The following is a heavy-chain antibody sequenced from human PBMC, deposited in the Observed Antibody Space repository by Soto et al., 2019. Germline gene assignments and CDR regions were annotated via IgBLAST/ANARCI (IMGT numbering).Heavy chain of an antibody. CDR1: GYTFASYA. Sequence: QVQLVQSGAEVKKPGASVKVSCKASGYTFASYAISWVRQAPGHGLEWMGWISAYNGNTNYAHKLQGRVTMTTDTSTSSAYMELSSLRSDDTAVYYCAKYSPPPREWGQGTLVTVSS. V-gene: IGHV1-18*01. CDR3: AKYSPPPRE. J-gene: IGHJ4*02. CDR2: ISAYNGNT. D-gene: IGHD2-21*01.